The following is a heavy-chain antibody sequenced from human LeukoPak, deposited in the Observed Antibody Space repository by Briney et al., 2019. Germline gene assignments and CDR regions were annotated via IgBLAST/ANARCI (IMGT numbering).Heavy chain of an antibody. J-gene: IGHJ6*02. Sequence: ASVKVSCKASGGTFSSYAISWVRQAPGQGLEWMGRIIPILGIANYAQKFQGRVTITADKSTSTAYMELSSLRSEDTAVYYCARAQVVSSSYGMDVWGQGTTVTVSS. CDR3: ARAQVVSSSYGMDV. CDR2: IIPILGIA. V-gene: IGHV1-69*04. CDR1: GGTFSSYA. D-gene: IGHD3-22*01.